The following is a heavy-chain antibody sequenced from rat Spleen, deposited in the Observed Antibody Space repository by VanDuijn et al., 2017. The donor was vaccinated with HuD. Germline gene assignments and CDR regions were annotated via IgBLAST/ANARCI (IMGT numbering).Heavy chain of an antibody. CDR3: RGTGSSFDY. CDR1: GFTFSDFY. J-gene: IGHJ2*01. Sequence: EVQLVESGGGLVQPGRSMTLSCAASGFTFSDFYMTWIRQAPGKGLEWVASITNTGGSTYYPDSVKGRFTISRDNAKSTLYLQMNSLRSEDTATYDCRGTGSSFDYWGQGVMVTVSS. CDR2: ITNTGGST. D-gene: IGHD5-1*01. V-gene: IGHV5-31*01.